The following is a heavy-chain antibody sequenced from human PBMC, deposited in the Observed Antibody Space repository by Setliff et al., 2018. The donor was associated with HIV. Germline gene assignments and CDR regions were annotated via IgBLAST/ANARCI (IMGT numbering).Heavy chain of an antibody. Sequence: SETLSLTCTVSGGPMTTISSYWGWIRQSPGKGLEWIASIYYGGSTYYNPSLKSRTTRSLDTSKNQFSLTLRSVTAADTAMYYCARPGSRSDWRHWGRGTLVTVSS. J-gene: IGHJ4*02. CDR3: ARPGSRSDWRH. V-gene: IGHV4-39*01. CDR1: GGPMTTISSY. CDR2: IYYGGST. D-gene: IGHD6-19*01.